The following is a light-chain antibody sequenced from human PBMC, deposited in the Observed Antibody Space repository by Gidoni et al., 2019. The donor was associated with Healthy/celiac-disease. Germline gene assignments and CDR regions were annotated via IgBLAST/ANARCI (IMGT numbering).Light chain of an antibody. CDR3: QQSYSTPRT. CDR2: AAS. J-gene: IGKJ1*01. Sequence: DIQITQSPSSLSASVGDRVTITCRASQSISSYLNWYQQKPGKAPKLLIYAASSLQSGVPSRVSGSGSGTDFTLTISSLQPEDFATYYCQQSYSTPRTFXQXTKVEIK. CDR1: QSISSY. V-gene: IGKV1-39*01.